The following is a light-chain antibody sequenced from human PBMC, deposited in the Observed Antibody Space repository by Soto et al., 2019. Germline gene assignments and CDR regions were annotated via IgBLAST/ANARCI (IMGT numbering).Light chain of an antibody. CDR3: SSFTSTNTWV. V-gene: IGLV2-14*01. CDR2: EVS. CDR1: SGDIGGNNY. Sequence: QSALTQPASVSGSPGQSITISCTGTSGDIGGNNYVSWYQQYPGKAPKLKIYEVSNRPSGVSNRFSGSKSGNTASLTISGLQAEDEADYYCSSFTSTNTWVFGGGTKVTVL. J-gene: IGLJ3*02.